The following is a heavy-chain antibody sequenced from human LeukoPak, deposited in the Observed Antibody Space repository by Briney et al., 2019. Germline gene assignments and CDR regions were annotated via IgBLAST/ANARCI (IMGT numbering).Heavy chain of an antibody. D-gene: IGHD2/OR15-2a*01. J-gene: IGHJ3*02. V-gene: IGHV3-48*03. CDR2: ISSSGTTK. Sequence: GGSLRLPCAASGFTFSSYEMNWVRQGPGKGLEWVSYISSSGTTKYYADSVKGRFTLSRDNAKKSLSLQMNGLRAEDTAIYYCARSNRDAFDMWGQGTVVTVSS. CDR3: ARSNRDAFDM. CDR1: GFTFSSYE.